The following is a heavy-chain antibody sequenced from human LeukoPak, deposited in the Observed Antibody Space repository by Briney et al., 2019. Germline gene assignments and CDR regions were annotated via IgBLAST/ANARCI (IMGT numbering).Heavy chain of an antibody. CDR1: GCTFRSYA. V-gene: IGHV1-69*05. CDR2: IIPIFGTA. D-gene: IGHD6-19*01. CDR3: ARAPSYSSNWYDY. Sequence: ASVRVSCKASGCTFRSYAISWVRQAPGQGLECMGRIIPIFGTAKYAQKFQGRVTITTDESTSTAYVELSSLTSEDTAVYYCARAPSYSSNWYDYWGRRTLVTVSS. J-gene: IGHJ5*01.